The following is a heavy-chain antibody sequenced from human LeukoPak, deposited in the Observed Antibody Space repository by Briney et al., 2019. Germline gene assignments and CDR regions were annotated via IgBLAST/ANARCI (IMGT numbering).Heavy chain of an antibody. D-gene: IGHD3-22*01. CDR3: ARLPRARYYYDSSGCSGDAFDI. J-gene: IGHJ3*02. Sequence: SVKVSCKASGGTFSSYAISWVRQAPGQGLEWMGGIIPIFGTANHAQKFQGRVTITADESTSTAYMELSSLRSEDTAVYYCARLPRARYYYDSSGCSGDAFDIWGQGTMVTVSS. CDR1: GGTFSSYA. CDR2: IIPIFGTA. V-gene: IGHV1-69*13.